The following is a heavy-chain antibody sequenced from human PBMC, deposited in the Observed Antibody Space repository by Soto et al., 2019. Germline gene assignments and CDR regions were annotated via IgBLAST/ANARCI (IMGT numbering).Heavy chain of an antibody. J-gene: IGHJ5*02. V-gene: IGHV1-18*01. CDR2: ISAYNGNT. CDR1: GYTFTSYG. D-gene: IGHD3-9*01. Sequence: QVQLVQSGAEVKKPGASVKVSCKASGYTFTSYGISWVRQAPGQGLEWMGWISAYNGNTNYAQKLQGRVTMTTDTSTSTAYMELRSLRSDDTAVYYCARDPRAGFYYDILTGYYNANWFDPWGQGTLVTVSS. CDR3: ARDPRAGFYYDILTGYYNANWFDP.